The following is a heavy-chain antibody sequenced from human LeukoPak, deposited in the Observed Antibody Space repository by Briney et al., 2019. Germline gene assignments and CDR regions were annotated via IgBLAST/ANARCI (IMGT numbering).Heavy chain of an antibody. CDR3: ATGGYCGGGSCRNFDY. CDR1: GYTFTSYA. D-gene: IGHD2-15*01. Sequence: ASVKVSCKASGYTFTSYAMNWVRQAPGQGLEWMGWINTNTGNPTYAQGFTGRFVFSLDTSVSTAYLQISSLKPEDTAVYYCATGGYCGGGSCRNFDYWGQGTLVSVSP. CDR2: INTNTGNP. V-gene: IGHV7-4-1*02. J-gene: IGHJ4*02.